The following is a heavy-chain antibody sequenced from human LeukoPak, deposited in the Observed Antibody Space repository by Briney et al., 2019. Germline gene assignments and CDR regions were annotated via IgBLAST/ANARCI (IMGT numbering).Heavy chain of an antibody. J-gene: IGHJ6*03. V-gene: IGHV5-51*01. Sequence: GESLKISCKGSGYMFITHWIGWVRQMPGKGLEWMGIIYPEDSDTRYSPSFQGHVTISVDKSSNTAFLQWSGLKASDTAMYFCARHRTPYCGAGCLPDSMDVWGKGTMVTVSS. D-gene: IGHD2-21*01. CDR1: GYMFITHW. CDR3: ARHRTPYCGAGCLPDSMDV. CDR2: IYPEDSDT.